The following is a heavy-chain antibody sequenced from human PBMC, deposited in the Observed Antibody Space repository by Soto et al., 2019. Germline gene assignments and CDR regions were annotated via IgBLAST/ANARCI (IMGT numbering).Heavy chain of an antibody. CDR3: ARVGRIAAAGGHFDY. J-gene: IGHJ4*02. D-gene: IGHD6-13*01. V-gene: IGHV4-59*01. Sequence: SETLSLTCTVSGASISGFYWSWIRKSAGKGLEWIGYIYYSGSTNYNPSLKSRVTISVDTSKNQFSLKLSSVTAADTAVYYCARVGRIAAAGGHFDYWGQGTLVTVSS. CDR2: IYYSGST. CDR1: GASISGFY.